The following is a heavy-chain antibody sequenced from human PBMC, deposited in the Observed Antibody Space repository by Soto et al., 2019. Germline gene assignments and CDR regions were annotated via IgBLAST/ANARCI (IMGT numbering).Heavy chain of an antibody. CDR3: ARASTITMIVVPNAFDI. Sequence: SVTGXWEAAGGGXRXYASSWVRQAPXQGFEWMGGIIPIFGTANYAQKFQGRVTITADESTSTAYMELSSLRSEDTAVYYCARASTITMIVVPNAFDIWGQGTMVTVSS. CDR1: GGGXRXYA. CDR2: IIPIFGTA. D-gene: IGHD3-22*01. V-gene: IGHV1-69*13. J-gene: IGHJ3*02.